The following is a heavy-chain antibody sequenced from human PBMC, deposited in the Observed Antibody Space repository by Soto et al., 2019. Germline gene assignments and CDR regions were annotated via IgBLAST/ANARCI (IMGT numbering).Heavy chain of an antibody. Sequence: QMQLVESGGGVVQPGESLRLSCAASGFAFNYYPMHWVRQTPGKGLELVAVISFDGSNKYYADSVKGRFTISIDNSKNMLYLQMNSLRTEDTAVYYCARLPGSLVAVLYIYPLDVREPLSDVDVWGQVTTVSVSS. CDR3: ARLPGSLVAVLYIYPLDVREPLSDVDV. V-gene: IGHV3-30-3*01. J-gene: IGHJ6*02. D-gene: IGHD6-19*01. CDR1: GFAFNYYP. CDR2: ISFDGSNK.